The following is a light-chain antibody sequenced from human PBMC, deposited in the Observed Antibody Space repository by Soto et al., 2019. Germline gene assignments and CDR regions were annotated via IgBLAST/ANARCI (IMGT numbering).Light chain of an antibody. V-gene: IGLV2-14*03. CDR3: SLYRGTNTPVL. Sequence: QSALTQPASVSGSPGQSITISCTGTSSDVGTYNYVSWYQHYPGKAPKVMIYDVSDRPSGVSTRFSGSKSGNTASLTISGLQAEDEAVYYCSLYRGTNTPVLVGGGTKLTVL. J-gene: IGLJ2*01. CDR2: DVS. CDR1: SSDVGTYNY.